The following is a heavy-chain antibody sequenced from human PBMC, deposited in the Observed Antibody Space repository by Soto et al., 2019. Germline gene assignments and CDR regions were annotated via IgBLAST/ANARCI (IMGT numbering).Heavy chain of an antibody. CDR2: SSPRGDTI. V-gene: IGHV3-48*02. CDR3: AKGPHTNVGWPYYFES. D-gene: IGHD6-19*01. CDR1: VFSLGNYP. Sequence: PGWSLRLACVSSVFSLGNYPMNWVRQTPGKGLEWISYSSPRGDTIYYADSVEGRFTISRDNARNSLSLHMSSLRDEDSALYYCAKGPHTNVGWPYYFESWGQGVPVTVSS. J-gene: IGHJ4*02.